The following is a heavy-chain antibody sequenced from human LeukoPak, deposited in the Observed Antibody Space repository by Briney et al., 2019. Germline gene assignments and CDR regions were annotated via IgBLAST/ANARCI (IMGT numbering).Heavy chain of an antibody. CDR3: AGDGYNSRRFFDY. J-gene: IGHJ4*02. CDR1: GYTFNAYY. CDR2: ISPNSGGS. Sequence: ASVKVSCKTSGYTFNAYYMHWVRQAPGQGLEWMGWISPNSGGSNYAQKFQGRVTMTSDTSINTAYMELSRLISDDTAVYYCAGDGYNSRRFFDYWGQGTLVTVSS. V-gene: IGHV1-2*02. D-gene: IGHD5-24*01.